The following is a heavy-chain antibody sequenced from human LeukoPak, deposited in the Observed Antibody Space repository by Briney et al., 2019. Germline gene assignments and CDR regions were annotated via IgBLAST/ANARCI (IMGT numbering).Heavy chain of an antibody. D-gene: IGHD4-17*01. Sequence: SETLSLTCTVSGGSISSGDYYWSWIRQHPGKGLERIGYIYYSGSTYYNPSLKSRVTISVDTSKNQFSLKLSSVTAADTAVYYCASFLHDYGDYYFDYWGQGTLVTVSS. CDR2: IYYSGST. CDR1: GGSISSGDYY. V-gene: IGHV4-31*03. J-gene: IGHJ4*02. CDR3: ASFLHDYGDYYFDY.